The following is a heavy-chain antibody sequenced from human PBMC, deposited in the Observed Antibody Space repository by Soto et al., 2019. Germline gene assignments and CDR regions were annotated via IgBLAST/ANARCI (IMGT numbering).Heavy chain of an antibody. V-gene: IGHV3-74*03. CDR2: LSSDGFGA. CDR1: GFSLSPYW. D-gene: IGHD3-16*01. J-gene: IGHJ4*02. Sequence: EVHLEESGGGLVQPGGSLRLSCAASGFSLSPYWMHWVRQVPGRGLEWVARLSSDGFGAAYTDSVKGRFFISRDIARNTLSLQMNSLRADDTAVYYCARDLGGPDYWGRGTSVTVSS. CDR3: ARDLGGPDY.